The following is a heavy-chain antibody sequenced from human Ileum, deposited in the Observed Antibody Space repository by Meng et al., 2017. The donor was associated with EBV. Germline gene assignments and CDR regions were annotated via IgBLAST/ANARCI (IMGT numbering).Heavy chain of an antibody. CDR2: IYNSGST. Sequence: QGQLQEAGPGLVKPSQTLSLTCTVSVGSISSGDYYWSWIRQPPGKGLEWIGYIYNSGSTYYNPSLKSRVTISVDTSKNQFSLKLRFVTAADTAVYYCAREGRSHQVGVSVYWGQGNLVTVSS. V-gene: IGHV4-30-4*01. J-gene: IGHJ4*02. CDR3: AREGRSHQVGVSVY. CDR1: VGSISSGDYY. D-gene: IGHD2-21*01.